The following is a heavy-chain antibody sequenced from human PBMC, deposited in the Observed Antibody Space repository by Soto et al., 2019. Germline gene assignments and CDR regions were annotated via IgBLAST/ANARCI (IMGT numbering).Heavy chain of an antibody. CDR1: GCSLSTSGVG. Sequence: CGPTLVNPTRTLPLTCTFSGCSLSTSGVGVGWMSQRTGKALEWLALTYWNDDKRYSPSLKSRLTITKDTSKNQVVLTMTNMDPVDTATYYCANRTIGIQLWTNWFDPWGQGTMVTVSS. J-gene: IGHJ5*02. CDR2: TYWNDDK. V-gene: IGHV2-5*01. CDR3: ANRTIGIQLWTNWFDP. D-gene: IGHD5-18*01.